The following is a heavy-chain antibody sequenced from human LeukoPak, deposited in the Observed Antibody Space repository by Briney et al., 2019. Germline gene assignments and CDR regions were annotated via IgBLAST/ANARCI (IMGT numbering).Heavy chain of an antibody. V-gene: IGHV4-59*01. CDR3: AILPTV. CDR2: IYNSVN. CDR1: GASISCYY. J-gene: IGHJ4*02. Sequence: PSETLSLTCTVSGASISCYYWSGIRQPPGKGLEWIGYIYNSVNDYNPSLKSRVIISSDPSKNQFSLRLSSMTAADTAVYYCAILPTVWGQGALVTVSS. D-gene: IGHD1-14*01.